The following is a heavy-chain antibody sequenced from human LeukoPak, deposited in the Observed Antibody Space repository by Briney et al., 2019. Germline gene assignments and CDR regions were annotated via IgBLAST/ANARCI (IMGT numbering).Heavy chain of an antibody. CDR2: MDPNSGNT. CDR1: GYTFTSYD. V-gene: IGHV1-8*03. Sequence: GASVKVSCKASGYTFTSYDINWVRQATGQGLEWMGWMDPNSGNTGYAQKFQGRVTITRNTSISTAYMELSSLRSEDTAVYYCAGREDSSGWYVLDYWGQGTLVTVSS. J-gene: IGHJ4*02. D-gene: IGHD6-19*01. CDR3: AGREDSSGWYVLDY.